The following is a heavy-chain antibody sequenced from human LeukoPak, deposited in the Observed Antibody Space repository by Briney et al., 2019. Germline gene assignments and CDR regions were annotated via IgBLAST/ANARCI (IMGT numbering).Heavy chain of an antibody. CDR2: IYTSGST. Sequence: SETLSLTCTVSGGSVRSGSYYWSWIRRPAGKGLEWIGRIYTSGSTNYNPSLKSRVTISVDTSKNQFSLKLSSVTAADTAVYYCARTRWIAVAGTDYFDYWGQGTLVTVSS. J-gene: IGHJ4*02. CDR1: GGSVRSGSYY. D-gene: IGHD6-19*01. V-gene: IGHV4-61*02. CDR3: ARTRWIAVAGTDYFDY.